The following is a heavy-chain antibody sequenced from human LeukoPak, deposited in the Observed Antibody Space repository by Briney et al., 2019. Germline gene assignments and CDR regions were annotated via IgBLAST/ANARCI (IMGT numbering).Heavy chain of an antibody. J-gene: IGHJ6*02. CDR3: ARGLPNYYGMDV. CDR1: GFNFRAYW. V-gene: IGHV3-7*01. CDR2: IKQDGSEK. Sequence: GGSLRLSCTTSGFNFRAYWMAWVRQAPGKGLEWVANIKQDGSEKYYVDSVKGRFTISRDNAKNSLYLQMNSLRAEDTAVYYCARGLPNYYGMDVWGQGTTVTVSS.